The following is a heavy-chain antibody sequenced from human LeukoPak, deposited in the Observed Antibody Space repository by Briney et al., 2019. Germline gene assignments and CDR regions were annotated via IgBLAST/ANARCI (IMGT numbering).Heavy chain of an antibody. J-gene: IGHJ4*02. V-gene: IGHV5-51*01. Sequence: LGESLKISCKGSGYSFSNYWIAWVRQMPGKGLEWMGIIYPGDSDTRYSPSFQGQVTISADKSISTAYLQWSSLKASDTAMYYCARLPSTYYDSSGYYYPGYFDYWGQGTLVTVSS. D-gene: IGHD3-22*01. CDR3: ARLPSTYYDSSGYYYPGYFDY. CDR1: GYSFSNYW. CDR2: IYPGDSDT.